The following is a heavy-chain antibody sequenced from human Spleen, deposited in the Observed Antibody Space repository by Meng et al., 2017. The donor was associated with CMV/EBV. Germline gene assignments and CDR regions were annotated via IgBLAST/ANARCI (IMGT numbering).Heavy chain of an antibody. J-gene: IGHJ5*02. D-gene: IGHD1-14*01. CDR2: IYYSGST. Sequence: VSGGSISRGDYYWGWIRQPPGKGLEWIGYIYYSGSTYYTPSLKSRVTISVDTSKNQFSLKLSSVTAADTAVYYCALTSRHRGGWFDPWGQGTLVTVSS. CDR3: ALTSRHRGGWFDP. CDR1: GGSISRGDYY. V-gene: IGHV4-30-4*08.